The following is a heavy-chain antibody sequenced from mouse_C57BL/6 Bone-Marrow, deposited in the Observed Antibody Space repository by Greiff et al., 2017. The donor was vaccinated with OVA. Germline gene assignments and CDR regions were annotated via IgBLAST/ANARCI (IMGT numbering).Heavy chain of an antibody. D-gene: IGHD1-1*01. CDR3: ARLRDITAPEAY. V-gene: IGHV1-54*01. CDR1: GYAFTNYL. Sequence: QVQLQQSGAELVRPGTSVKVSCKASGYAFTNYLIEWVKQRPGQGLEWIGVINPGSGGTNYNEKFKGKATLTADKSSSTAYMQLSSLTSEDSAVYVCARLRDITAPEAYWGQGTLVTVSA. J-gene: IGHJ3*01. CDR2: INPGSGGT.